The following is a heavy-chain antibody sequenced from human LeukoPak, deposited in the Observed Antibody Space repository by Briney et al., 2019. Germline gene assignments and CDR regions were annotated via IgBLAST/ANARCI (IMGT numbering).Heavy chain of an antibody. CDR3: ARGARGVSGYYFDY. CDR2: ISSSGSTI. J-gene: IGHJ4*02. Sequence: GGSLRLSCAASGFTFSDYYMSWIRQAPGKGLEWVSYISSSGSTIYYADSAKGRFTISRGNAKNSLYLQMSSLRAEDTALYYCARGARGVSGYYFDYWGQGTLVTVSS. CDR1: GFTFSDYY. V-gene: IGHV3-11*01. D-gene: IGHD3-10*01.